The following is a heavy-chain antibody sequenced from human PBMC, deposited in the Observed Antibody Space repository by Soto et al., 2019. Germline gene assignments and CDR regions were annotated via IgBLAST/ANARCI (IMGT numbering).Heavy chain of an antibody. V-gene: IGHV3-21*01. CDR3: ARAIGCTNGVCYRSAFDI. D-gene: IGHD2-8*01. J-gene: IGHJ3*02. CDR1: GFTFSSYS. Sequence: EVQLVESGGGLVKPGGSLRLSCAASGFTFSSYSMNWVRQAPGKGLEWVSSISSSSSYIYYADSVKGRFTISRDNAKNSLYLQMNSLRAEDTAVYYCARAIGCTNGVCYRSAFDIWGQGTMVTVSS. CDR2: ISSSSSYI.